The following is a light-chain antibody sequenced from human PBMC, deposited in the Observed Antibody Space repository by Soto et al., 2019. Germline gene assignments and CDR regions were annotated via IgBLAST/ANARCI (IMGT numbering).Light chain of an antibody. CDR1: QSISRS. J-gene: IGKJ4*01. V-gene: IGKV3-11*01. CDR2: DAS. CDR3: QQRGTWPRVT. Sequence: EIVLTQSPVTMSLSPVASASHSCRARQSISRSLGWYQQKPGQSPRLLLYDASIRAAGIPATFRGGGSGTDFILTISSLAPEDFVIYYCQQRGTWPRVTCGGGTTVDIK.